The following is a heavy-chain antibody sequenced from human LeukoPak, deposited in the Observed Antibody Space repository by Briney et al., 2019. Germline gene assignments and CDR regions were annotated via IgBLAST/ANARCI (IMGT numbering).Heavy chain of an antibody. CDR1: GGSISSYY. CDR2: IYYSGST. V-gene: IGHV4-59*12. Sequence: PSETLSLTCTVSGGSISSYYWSWLRQPPGKGLEWIGYIYYSGSTYYNPSLKSRATISVDTSKNQFSLKLSSVTAADTAVYYCARDGRYYYAFDIWGQGTMVTVSS. D-gene: IGHD1-26*01. J-gene: IGHJ3*02. CDR3: ARDGRYYYAFDI.